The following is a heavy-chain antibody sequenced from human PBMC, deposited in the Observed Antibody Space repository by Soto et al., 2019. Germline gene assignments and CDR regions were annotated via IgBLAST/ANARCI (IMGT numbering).Heavy chain of an antibody. Sequence: HPWGSLRLSCAASGFTFSSYGMHWVRQAPGKGLEWVAVISYDGSNKYYADSVKGRFTISRDNSKNTLYLQMNSLRAEDTAVYYCAKDITIFGVVMELIVYDYWGQGTLVTVSS. CDR3: AKDITIFGVVMELIVYDY. CDR1: GFTFSSYG. D-gene: IGHD3-3*01. V-gene: IGHV3-30*18. J-gene: IGHJ4*02. CDR2: ISYDGSNK.